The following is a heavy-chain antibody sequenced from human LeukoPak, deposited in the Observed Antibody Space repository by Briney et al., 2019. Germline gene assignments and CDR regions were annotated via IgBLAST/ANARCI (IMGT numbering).Heavy chain of an antibody. Sequence: GASVKVSCKASGYTFTGYYMHWVRQAPGQGLEWMGWINPNSGGTNYAQKFQGRVTMTRDTSISTAYMELSRLRSDDTAVYYCATSFTGYCSGGSCPYYFDYWGQGTLVTVSS. D-gene: IGHD2-15*01. CDR1: GYTFTGYY. CDR3: ATSFTGYCSGGSCPYYFDY. V-gene: IGHV1-2*02. J-gene: IGHJ4*02. CDR2: INPNSGGT.